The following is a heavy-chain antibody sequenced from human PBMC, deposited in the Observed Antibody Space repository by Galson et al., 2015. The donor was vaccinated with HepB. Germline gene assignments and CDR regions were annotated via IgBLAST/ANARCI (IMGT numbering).Heavy chain of an antibody. V-gene: IGHV3-64D*06. CDR3: VKAFPGGGSYYDY. CDR2: ISSNGGST. D-gene: IGHD1-26*01. J-gene: IGHJ4*02. CDR1: GFTFSSYA. Sequence: SLRLSCAASGFTFSSYAMHWVRQAPGKGLEYVSAISSNGGSTYYADSVKGRFTISRDNSKNTLYLQMSSLRAEDTAVYYCVKAFPGGGSYYDYWGQGTLVTVSS.